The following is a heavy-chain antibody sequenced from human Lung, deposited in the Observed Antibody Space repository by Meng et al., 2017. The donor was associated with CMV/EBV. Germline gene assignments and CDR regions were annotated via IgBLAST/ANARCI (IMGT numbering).Heavy chain of an antibody. V-gene: IGHV3-9*02. D-gene: IGHD3-22*01. Sequence: SLKISCAASVFNTDSYAMHWVRQGRGKGLEWVSGISWNGNHIGYADSVKGRFTVSRDTAKNSLYLQMNSLRPEDTALYYCVKDVDLYDSSGYSDWGQGTLVTVSS. CDR2: ISWNGNHI. CDR1: VFNTDSYA. J-gene: IGHJ4*02. CDR3: VKDVDLYDSSGYSD.